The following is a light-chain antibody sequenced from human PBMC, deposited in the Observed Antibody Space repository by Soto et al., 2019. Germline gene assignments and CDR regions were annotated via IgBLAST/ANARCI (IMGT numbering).Light chain of an antibody. CDR3: QQSYSSPPT. J-gene: IGKJ1*01. CDR2: AAS. CDR1: QSISNH. Sequence: ETQMTQSPSSLSASVEDRVIITCRASQSISNHLNWYQQKPGKAPKLLIFAASSLQSGVPSRFSGSRSGPDFTLTISSLQPEDFATYYCQQSYSSPPTFAQGTKVDI. V-gene: IGKV1-39*01.